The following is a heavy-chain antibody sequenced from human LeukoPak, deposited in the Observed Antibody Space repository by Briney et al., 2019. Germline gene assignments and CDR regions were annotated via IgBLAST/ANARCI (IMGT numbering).Heavy chain of an antibody. CDR3: ARTSGVSAAGSPYYFDY. D-gene: IGHD6-13*01. J-gene: IGHJ4*02. CDR2: ISPYSGNT. CDR1: GYTFHNYG. V-gene: IGHV1-18*01. Sequence: ASVKVSCKASGYTFHNYGISWVRQAPRQGLEWMGWISPYSGNTDYTERLQGRVTMTTDTSTTTAFVELRSLRSDDTAVYYCARTSGVSAAGSPYYFDYWGQGTLVTVSS.